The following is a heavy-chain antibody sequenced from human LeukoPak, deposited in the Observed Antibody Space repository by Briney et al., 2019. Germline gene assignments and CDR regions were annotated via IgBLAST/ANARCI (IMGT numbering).Heavy chain of an antibody. CDR2: IYYSGST. CDR1: GGSISSSSYY. V-gene: IGHV4-39*01. Sequence: PSETLSLTCTVSGGSISSSSYYWDWIRQPPGKGLEWIGSIYYSGSTYYNPSLKSRVAISVDTSKNQFSLKLSSVTAADTALYYCARRNWNDVNFDYWGQGTLVTVSS. D-gene: IGHD1-1*01. J-gene: IGHJ4*02. CDR3: ARRNWNDVNFDY.